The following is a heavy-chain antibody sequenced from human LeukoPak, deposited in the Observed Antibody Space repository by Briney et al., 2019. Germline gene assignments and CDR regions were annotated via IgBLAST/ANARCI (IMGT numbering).Heavy chain of an antibody. Sequence: KTGGSLRLSCAASGFTFSRYSMDWVRQAPGKGLEWVSSISSSSSYIYYADSVKGRFTISRDNAKNSLYLQMNSLRAEDTAVYYCARDRLAAVGGWDFAFDIWGQGTMVTVSS. J-gene: IGHJ3*02. CDR3: ARDRLAAVGGWDFAFDI. D-gene: IGHD6-19*01. CDR1: GFTFSRYS. CDR2: ISSSSSYI. V-gene: IGHV3-21*01.